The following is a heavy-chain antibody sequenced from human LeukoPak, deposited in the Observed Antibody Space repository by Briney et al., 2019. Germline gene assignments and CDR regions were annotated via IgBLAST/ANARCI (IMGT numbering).Heavy chain of an antibody. CDR3: ARDLDTAMEEGDY. CDR1: GYTFTGYY. V-gene: IGHV1-2*02. Sequence: GASVKVSCKASGYTFTGYYMHWVRQAPGQGLEWMGWINPNSGGTNYAQKFQGRVTMTRDTPISTAYMELSRLRSDDTAVYYCARDLDTAMEEGDYWGQGTLVTVSS. J-gene: IGHJ4*02. D-gene: IGHD5-18*01. CDR2: INPNSGGT.